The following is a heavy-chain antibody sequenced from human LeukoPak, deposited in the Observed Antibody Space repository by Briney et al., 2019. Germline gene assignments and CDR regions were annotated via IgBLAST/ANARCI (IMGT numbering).Heavy chain of an antibody. CDR2: ISTYSDNT. CDR3: AXXXXXXXXSXXLXP. V-gene: IGHV1-18*01. CDR1: TFIXXG. J-gene: IGHJ5*02. Sequence: TFIXXGISWVRQAPGQGLEWMGWISTYSDNTNYAQNLQGRVTMTTDTSTSTAYMEMRSLRSDDTAVYYCAXXXXXXXXSXXLXPWGQGXLXTVSS.